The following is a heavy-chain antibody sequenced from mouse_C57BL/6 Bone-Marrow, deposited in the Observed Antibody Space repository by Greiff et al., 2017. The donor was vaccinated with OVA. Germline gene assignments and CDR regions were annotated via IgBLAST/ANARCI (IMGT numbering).Heavy chain of an antibody. CDR1: GFTFSSYT. Sequence: DVKLQESGGGLVKPGGSLKLSCAASGFTFSSYTMSWVRQTPEKRLEWVATISGGGGNTYYPDSVKGRFTISRDNAKNTLYLQMSSLRSEDTALYYCARRVLFDYWGQGTTLTVSS. CDR2: ISGGGGNT. CDR3: ARRVLFDY. V-gene: IGHV5-9*01. J-gene: IGHJ2*01.